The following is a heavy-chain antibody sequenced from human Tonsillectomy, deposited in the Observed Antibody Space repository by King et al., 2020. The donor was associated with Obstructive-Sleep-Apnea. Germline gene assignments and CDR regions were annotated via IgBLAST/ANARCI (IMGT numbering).Heavy chain of an antibody. V-gene: IGHV3-33*06. CDR1: GFTFSTYG. J-gene: IGHJ6*02. D-gene: IGHD6-19*01. Sequence: VQLVESGGGVVQPGMSLRLFCGASGFTFSTYGMHGVRQPPTKGLEWGALIWYDGVNKYYLESVKGRFTISRDHSKNTLYLQMNSLRDEDTAVYYCAKDINSSGWYGMDVWGQGTTVTVSS. CDR3: AKDINSSGWYGMDV. CDR2: IWYDGVNK.